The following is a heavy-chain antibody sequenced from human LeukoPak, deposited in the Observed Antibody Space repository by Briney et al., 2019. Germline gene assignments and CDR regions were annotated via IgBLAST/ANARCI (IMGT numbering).Heavy chain of an antibody. Sequence: GGSLRLSCAASGFTFSSYWMHWVRQAPGKGLVWVSRINSDGSSTSYADSVKGRFTISRDNAKNTLYLQMNSLRAEDTAVYYCAREGAVRGVITTYYHYYGMDVWGQGTTVTVSS. CDR1: GFTFSSYW. D-gene: IGHD3-10*01. CDR2: INSDGSST. CDR3: AREGAVRGVITTYYHYYGMDV. J-gene: IGHJ6*02. V-gene: IGHV3-74*01.